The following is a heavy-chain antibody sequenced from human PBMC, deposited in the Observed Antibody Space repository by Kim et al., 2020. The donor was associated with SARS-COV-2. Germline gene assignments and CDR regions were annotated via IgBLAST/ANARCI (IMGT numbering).Heavy chain of an antibody. V-gene: IGHV4-59*01. Sequence: GSTNYNPSLKSRVTISVDTSKNQFSLKLSSVTAADTAVYYCARDRVGMDVWGQGTTVTVSS. J-gene: IGHJ6*02. CDR2: GST. CDR3: ARDRVGMDV.